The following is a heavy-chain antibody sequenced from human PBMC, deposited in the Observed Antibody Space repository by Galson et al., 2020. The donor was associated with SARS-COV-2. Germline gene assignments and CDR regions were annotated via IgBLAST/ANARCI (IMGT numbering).Heavy chain of an antibody. J-gene: IGHJ4*02. D-gene: IGHD6-13*01. CDR1: GGSISTNICF. Sequence: ASETLSLTCTVSGGSISTNICFWGWIRQPPGKGLEWIGSIYYGGTTYYNPSLKSRLTISMDTSKNQFSLNLSSVTAADTAVYYCSRDQGYGSSWSIFDPFDHWGQGTLVTVSS. CDR3: SRDQGYGSSWSIFDPFDH. CDR2: IYYGGTT. V-gene: IGHV4-39*07.